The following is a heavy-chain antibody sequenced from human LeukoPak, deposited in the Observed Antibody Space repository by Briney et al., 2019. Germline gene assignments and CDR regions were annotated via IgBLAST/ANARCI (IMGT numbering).Heavy chain of an antibody. J-gene: IGHJ5*02. CDR2: IYSSGRT. CDR3: ARGRFGES. CDR1: GFTVSSSY. Sequence: PGGSLRLSCAASGFTVSSSYMSWVRQAPGKGLEWVSVIYSSGRTSYADSVKGRFSISRDNSQNTLYLQMNSLRAEDTAVYYCARGRFGESWGQGPLVTVSS. V-gene: IGHV3-53*01. D-gene: IGHD3-10*01.